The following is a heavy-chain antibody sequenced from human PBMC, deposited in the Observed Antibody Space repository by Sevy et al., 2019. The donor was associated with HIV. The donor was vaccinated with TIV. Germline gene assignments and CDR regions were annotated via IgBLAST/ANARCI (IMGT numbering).Heavy chain of an antibody. CDR3: ARVDSSGYYYTEYFQH. CDR1: GFTFSSYA. Sequence: GGSLSLSCAASGFTFSSYAMHWVRQAPGKGLEWVAVISYDGSNKYYADSVKGRFTISRDNSKNTLYLQMNSLRAEDTAVYYCARVDSSGYYYTEYFQHWGQGTLVTVSS. V-gene: IGHV3-30-3*01. D-gene: IGHD3-22*01. J-gene: IGHJ1*01. CDR2: ISYDGSNK.